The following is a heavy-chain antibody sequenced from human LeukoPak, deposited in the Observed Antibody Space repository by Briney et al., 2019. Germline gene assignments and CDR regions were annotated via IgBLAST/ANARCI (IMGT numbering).Heavy chain of an antibody. Sequence: PSETLSLTCTVSDGSISSSIYYWGWIRQPPGKGLEWIGSIYYSGSTYYNPSLKSRVIISVDTSKNQFSLKLKSVTAADMAVYYCARLADCSSTSCYDHWGQGTLVTVSS. CDR1: DGSISSSIYY. D-gene: IGHD2-2*01. CDR3: ARLADCSSTSCYDH. CDR2: IYYSGST. J-gene: IGHJ4*02. V-gene: IGHV4-39*01.